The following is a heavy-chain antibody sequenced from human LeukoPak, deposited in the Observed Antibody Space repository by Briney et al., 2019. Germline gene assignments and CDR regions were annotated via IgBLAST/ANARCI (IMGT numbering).Heavy chain of an antibody. Sequence: GGSLRLFCAASGFTFNNFPMSWVRQVPGKGLEWVSSISGSGGTTYYAGSVRGRFTISRDNAKKTLFLHMRSLRAEDTALYYCAKDGYFHDSSGYSYFDSWGQGILVSVSS. V-gene: IGHV3-23*01. J-gene: IGHJ4*02. D-gene: IGHD3-22*01. CDR1: GFTFNNFP. CDR3: AKDGYFHDSSGYSYFDS. CDR2: ISGSGGTT.